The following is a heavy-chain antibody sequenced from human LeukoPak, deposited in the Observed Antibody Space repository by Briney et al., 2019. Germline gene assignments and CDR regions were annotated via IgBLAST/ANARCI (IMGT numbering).Heavy chain of an antibody. Sequence: GGSLRLSCAASGFSFSSYEMNWVRQAPGKGLEWVSYMSSSGGTIYSADSVKGRFTISRDNGKNSLYLQMNSLRAEDTAVYYCARGMTGSYSGHFDYWGQGTLVTVSS. J-gene: IGHJ4*02. CDR3: ARGMTGSYSGHFDY. D-gene: IGHD1-26*01. V-gene: IGHV3-48*03. CDR2: MSSSGGTI. CDR1: GFSFSSYE.